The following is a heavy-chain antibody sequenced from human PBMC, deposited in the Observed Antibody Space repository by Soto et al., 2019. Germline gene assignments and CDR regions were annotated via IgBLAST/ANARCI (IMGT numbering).Heavy chain of an antibody. D-gene: IGHD2-15*01. V-gene: IGHV3-23*01. J-gene: IGHJ6*01. CDR1: GFTFSSYA. CDR3: EKVQRHFRGGSCYSSTCYYYGIGV. Sequence: PGGSLRLSCAASGFTFSSYAMSWVRQARGKGLEWVSAISGSGGSTYYADSVKGRFTISRDNCKNTLYLQMNSLRAEDTAVYYSEKVQRHFRGGSCYSSTCYYYGIGVWGQGSTLAVSS. CDR2: ISGSGGST.